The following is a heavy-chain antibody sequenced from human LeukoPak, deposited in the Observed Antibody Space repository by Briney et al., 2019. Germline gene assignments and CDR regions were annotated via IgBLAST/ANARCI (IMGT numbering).Heavy chain of an antibody. V-gene: IGHV1-2*02. Sequence: ASVKVSCKASGYTFTGYYMHWVRQAPGQGLEWMGWINPNSGGTNYAQKFQGRVTMTRDTSISTAYMELSRLRSGDTAVYYCARVLPWLVRNWFDPWGQGTLVTVSS. J-gene: IGHJ5*02. CDR1: GYTFTGYY. CDR3: ARVLPWLVRNWFDP. D-gene: IGHD6-19*01. CDR2: INPNSGGT.